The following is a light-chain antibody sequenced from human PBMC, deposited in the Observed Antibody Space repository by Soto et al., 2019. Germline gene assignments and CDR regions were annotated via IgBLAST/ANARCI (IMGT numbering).Light chain of an antibody. CDR1: QDISNH. J-gene: IGKJ4*01. CDR2: DAS. CDR3: QHFESLPLT. V-gene: IGKV1-33*01. Sequence: DIQMTQSPSSLSASVGDRVIITCQASQDISNHLNWYQQKPGSAPKLLIYDASNLERGVPSRFSASGSGTDFTFTISSLQPADIATYYCQHFESLPLTFGGGTKVEMK.